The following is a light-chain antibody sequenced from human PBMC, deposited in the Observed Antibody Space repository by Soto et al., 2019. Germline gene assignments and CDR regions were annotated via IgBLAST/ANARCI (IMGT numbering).Light chain of an antibody. CDR1: QSVSSN. J-gene: IGKJ2*01. Sequence: EIVMTQSPATLSVSPGERATLSCRASQSVSSNLAWYQRKPGQAPRLLIYGASTRATGIPVRFSGSGSGTEFTLTISSLQSEDSAVYYCQQYNNWPLYTFGQGTKLEIK. V-gene: IGKV3-15*01. CDR3: QQYNNWPLYT. CDR2: GAS.